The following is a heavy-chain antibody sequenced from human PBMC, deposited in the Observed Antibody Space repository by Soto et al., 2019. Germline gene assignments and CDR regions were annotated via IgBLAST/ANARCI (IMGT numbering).Heavy chain of an antibody. CDR1: GFNFDNSY. D-gene: IGHD2-2*01. Sequence: PGRPLRLSCSASGFNFDNSYMSWVRQAPGKGLEWVAILYSGGNSYYAESVRGRFTISRDISKNTLDLQMNRLTADDTAVYYCSKNNVAPAFVGFECWGQGTLVTVSS. CDR3: SKNNVAPAFVGFEC. J-gene: IGHJ4*02. CDR2: LYSGGNS. V-gene: IGHV3-53*01.